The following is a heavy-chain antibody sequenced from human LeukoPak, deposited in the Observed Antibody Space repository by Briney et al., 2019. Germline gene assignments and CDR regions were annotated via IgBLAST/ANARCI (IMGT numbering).Heavy chain of an antibody. CDR2: IYYSGST. Sequence: PSETLSLTCTVSGGSISSYYWSWIRQPPGKGLGWIGYIYYSGSTNYNPSLKSRVTISVDTSKNQFSLKLSSVTAADTAVYYCARHEYSSSWFDYWGQGTLVTVSS. V-gene: IGHV4-59*08. J-gene: IGHJ4*02. CDR1: GGSISSYY. D-gene: IGHD6-13*01. CDR3: ARHEYSSSWFDY.